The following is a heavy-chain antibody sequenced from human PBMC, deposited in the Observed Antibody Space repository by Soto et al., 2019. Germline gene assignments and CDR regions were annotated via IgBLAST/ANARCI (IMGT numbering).Heavy chain of an antibody. D-gene: IGHD2-2*03. CDR2: INSGQGNT. V-gene: IGHV1-3*04. Sequence: QVQLVQSGAEVKKPGASVKVSCKTSGYTFTSYAIHWVRQAPGQRLEWMGWINSGQGNTRYSQKFQGRVTITRDTSASTAYMDLSSLRSDDTAVYYCARDDGYCSSTSCFYYYFNGMDVWGQGTTVTVSS. CDR1: GYTFTSYA. J-gene: IGHJ6*02. CDR3: ARDDGYCSSTSCFYYYFNGMDV.